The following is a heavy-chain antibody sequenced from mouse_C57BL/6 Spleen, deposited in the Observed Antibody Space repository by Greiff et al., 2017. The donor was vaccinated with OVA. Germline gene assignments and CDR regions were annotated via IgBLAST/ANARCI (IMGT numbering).Heavy chain of an antibody. CDR2: IYPRSGNT. J-gene: IGHJ1*03. CDR3: ARGIITTVVVYFDV. CDR1: GYTFTSYG. D-gene: IGHD1-1*01. Sequence: VKLQESGAELARPGASVKLSCKASGYTFTSYGISWVKQRTGQGLEWIGEIYPRSGNTYYNEKFKGKATLTADKSSSTAYMELRSLTSEDSAVYFCARGIITTVVVYFDVWGTGTTVTVSS. V-gene: IGHV1-81*01.